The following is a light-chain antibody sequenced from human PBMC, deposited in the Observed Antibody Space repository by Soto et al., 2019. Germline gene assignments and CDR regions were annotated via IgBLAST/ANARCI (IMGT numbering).Light chain of an antibody. CDR3: QQSHNWPRT. V-gene: IGKV3-11*01. CDR2: DAS. Sequence: EIVLTQSPATLSLSPGXTATLSCRASQRVSKYLAWYQQKPGQAPRLLIYDASARATGIPVRFSGSGSGTDFTLTISSLEPEDFAVYYCQQSHNWPRTFGQGTKVDIK. CDR1: QRVSKY. J-gene: IGKJ1*01.